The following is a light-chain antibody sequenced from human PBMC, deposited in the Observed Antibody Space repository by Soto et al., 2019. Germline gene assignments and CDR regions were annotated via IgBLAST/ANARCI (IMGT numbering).Light chain of an antibody. Sequence: EIVLTQSPGTLSLSPGERASLSCRASQSVSSNYLAWFQQKPGQAPRLLISTASSRVTGIPDRFSGSGSGTDFTLTITRLEPEDFAVYYCLQYGSSPHTFGQGTRLEIK. V-gene: IGKV3-20*01. CDR2: TAS. CDR1: QSVSSNY. J-gene: IGKJ5*01. CDR3: LQYGSSPHT.